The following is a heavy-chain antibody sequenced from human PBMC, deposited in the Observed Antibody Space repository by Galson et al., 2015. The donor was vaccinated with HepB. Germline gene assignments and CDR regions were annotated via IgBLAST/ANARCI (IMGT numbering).Heavy chain of an antibody. CDR1: GFTFSDYY. CDR3: ARPPPFDMTTFGGLIVIY. J-gene: IGHJ4*02. CDR2: ISSSSSYT. D-gene: IGHD3-16*02. Sequence: SLRLSCAASGFTFSDYYMSWIRQAPGKGLEWVSYISSSSSYTKYADSVKGRFTISRDNAKNSLYLQMNSLRAEDTAVYYCARPPPFDMTTFGGLIVIYWGQGTLVTVSS. V-gene: IGHV3-11*03.